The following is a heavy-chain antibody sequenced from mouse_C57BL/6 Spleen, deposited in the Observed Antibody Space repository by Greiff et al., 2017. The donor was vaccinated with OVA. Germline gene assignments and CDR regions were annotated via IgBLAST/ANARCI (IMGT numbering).Heavy chain of an antibody. V-gene: IGHV1-64*01. CDR3: ARDYTNYEGDD. CDR2: IHPNSGST. D-gene: IGHD2-5*01. CDR1: GYTFTSYW. Sequence: QVQLQQPGAELVKPGASVKLSCKASGYTFTSYWMHWVKQRPGQGLEWIGMIHPNSGSTNYNEKFKSKATLTVDKTSSTAYLQLSSLTSEDAAVYYGARDYTNYEGDDWGQGTTLTVSS. J-gene: IGHJ2*01.